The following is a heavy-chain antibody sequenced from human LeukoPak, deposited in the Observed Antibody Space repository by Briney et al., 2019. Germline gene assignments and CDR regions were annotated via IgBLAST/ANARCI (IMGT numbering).Heavy chain of an antibody. CDR1: GFTFSSYG. CDR3: ASQYYYDSSGYINTTPDY. D-gene: IGHD3-22*01. V-gene: IGHV3-30*03. Sequence: GGSLRLSCAASGFTFSSYGMHWVRQAPGKGLEWVAVISYDGSNKYYADSVKGRFTISRDNSKNTLYLQMNSLRAEDTAVYYCASQYYYDSSGYINTTPDYWGQGTLVTVSS. J-gene: IGHJ4*02. CDR2: ISYDGSNK.